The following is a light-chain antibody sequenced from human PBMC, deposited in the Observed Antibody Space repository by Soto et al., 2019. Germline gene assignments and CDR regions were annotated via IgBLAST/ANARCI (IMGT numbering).Light chain of an antibody. Sequence: EIVLTQSPATLSVSLGDSATLSCRASQSVSLSLAWFQMRPGQPPRLLIYGASTRATDIPARFSGSGSGTDFTLTISSLQSEDFAVYFCQQYHIWHSWTLGQGTKVDIK. CDR1: QSVSLS. CDR3: QQYHIWHSWT. V-gene: IGKV3-15*01. J-gene: IGKJ1*01. CDR2: GAS.